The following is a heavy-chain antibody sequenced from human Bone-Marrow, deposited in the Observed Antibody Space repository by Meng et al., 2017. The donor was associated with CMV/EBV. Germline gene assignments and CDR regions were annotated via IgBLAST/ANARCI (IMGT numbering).Heavy chain of an antibody. D-gene: IGHD3-3*01. V-gene: IGHV3-21*01. CDR3: ARGLGVRLDYYYYGMDV. CDR2: ISSSSSYI. Sequence: GESLKISCAASGFTFSSYSMNWVRQAPGKGLEWVSSISSSSSYIYYADSVKGRFTISRDNAKNSLYLQMNSLRAEDTAVYYCARGLGVRLDYYYYGMDVWAQGTTVTVSS. CDR1: GFTFSSYS. J-gene: IGHJ6*02.